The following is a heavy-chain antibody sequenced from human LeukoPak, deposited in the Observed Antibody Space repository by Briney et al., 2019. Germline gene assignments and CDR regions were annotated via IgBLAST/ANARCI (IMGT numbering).Heavy chain of an antibody. CDR1: GYSFTSYY. J-gene: IGHJ4*02. V-gene: IGHV5-51*01. Sequence: GESLKISCKGSGYSFTSYYIGWVRQMPGKGLEWMGIIYPGDSDTRYSPSFQGQVTISADKSITTAYLHWSSLKASDTAMYYCARARFCSGGSCYAENWGQGTPVTVSS. CDR3: ARARFCSGGSCYAEN. CDR2: IYPGDSDT. D-gene: IGHD2-15*01.